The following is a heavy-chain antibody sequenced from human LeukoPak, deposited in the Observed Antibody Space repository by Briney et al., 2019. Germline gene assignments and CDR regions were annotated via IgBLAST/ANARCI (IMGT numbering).Heavy chain of an antibody. V-gene: IGHV1-69*01. CDR2: IIPIFGTA. CDR3: ARGGVRYDFWSGPPQKHDAFDI. Sequence: SVKVSCKASGGTFSSYAISWVRQAPGQGLEWTGGIIPIFGTANYAQKFQGRVTITADESTSTAYMELSSLRSEDTAVYYCARGGVRYDFWSGPPQKHDAFDIWGQGTMVTVSS. CDR1: GGTFSSYA. J-gene: IGHJ3*02. D-gene: IGHD3-3*01.